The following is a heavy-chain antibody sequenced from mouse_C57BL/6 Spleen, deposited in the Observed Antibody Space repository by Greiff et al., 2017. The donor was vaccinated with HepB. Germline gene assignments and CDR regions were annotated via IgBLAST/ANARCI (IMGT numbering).Heavy chain of an antibody. Sequence: VQLQQSGPELVKPGASVKISCKASGYSFTGYYMNWVKQSPEKSLEWIGEINPSTGGTTYNQKFKAKATLTVDKSSSTAYMQLKSLTSEDSAVYYCARYGGYDAAGFAYWGQGTLVTVSA. V-gene: IGHV1-42*01. CDR2: INPSTGGT. CDR1: GYSFTGYY. J-gene: IGHJ3*01. D-gene: IGHD2-2*01. CDR3: ARYGGYDAAGFAY.